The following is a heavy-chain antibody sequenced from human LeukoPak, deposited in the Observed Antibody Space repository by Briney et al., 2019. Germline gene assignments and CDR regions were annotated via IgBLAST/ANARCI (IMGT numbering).Heavy chain of an antibody. CDR3: AKDEGDSGYSGYDSRPSFDY. CDR2: ISNDGFRS. J-gene: IGHJ4*02. CDR1: GFTFSSYA. D-gene: IGHD5-12*01. Sequence: GGSLKLSCAASGFTFSSYAMSWVRQVPGKGLEWVSTISNDGFRSYYADSVKGRFTISRDNSKNTLYLQMNSLRAEDTAVYYCAKDEGDSGYSGYDSRPSFDYWGQGTLVTVSS. V-gene: IGHV3-23*01.